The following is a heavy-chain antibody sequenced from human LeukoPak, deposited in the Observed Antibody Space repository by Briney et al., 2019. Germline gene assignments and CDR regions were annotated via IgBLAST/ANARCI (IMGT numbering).Heavy chain of an antibody. V-gene: IGHV3-9*01. D-gene: IGHD5-24*01. CDR2: ISWNSGSI. Sequence: GGSLRLSCAASGSTFDDYAMHWVRQAPGKGLEWVSGISWNSGSIGYADSVKGRFTISRDNAKNSLYLQMNSLRAEDTALYYCAKDIGDVLATNKGFVYWGQGTLVTVSS. J-gene: IGHJ4*02. CDR1: GSTFDDYA. CDR3: AKDIGDVLATNKGFVY.